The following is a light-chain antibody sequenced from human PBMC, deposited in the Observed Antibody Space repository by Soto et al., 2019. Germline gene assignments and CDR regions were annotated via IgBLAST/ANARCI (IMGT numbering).Light chain of an antibody. CDR2: TAA. V-gene: IGKV1-39*01. CDR1: QRITTY. CDR3: QQSYSTPYT. Sequence: IHMTQSPSSLSASVGDRVTITCRASQRITTYLNWYQQKPGKAPKLLISTAATLQGGVPSRFSASGSGTDYTLTITTLQPEDFETYFCQQSYSTPYTFGQGTKLEIK. J-gene: IGKJ2*01.